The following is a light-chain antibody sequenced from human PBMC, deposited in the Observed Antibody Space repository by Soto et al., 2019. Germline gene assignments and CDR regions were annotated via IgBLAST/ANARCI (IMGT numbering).Light chain of an antibody. CDR2: GAS. Sequence: EVVMTQSPATLSESPGERATLSCRASQSISNKLAWYQQKPDQAPRHLIYGASTRATGIPARFRGSGSGTEFTLTISSLQSEDIAVYYCQQHNKWFSITFGQGTRLEIK. CDR3: QQHNKWFSIT. J-gene: IGKJ5*01. CDR1: QSISNK. V-gene: IGKV3-15*01.